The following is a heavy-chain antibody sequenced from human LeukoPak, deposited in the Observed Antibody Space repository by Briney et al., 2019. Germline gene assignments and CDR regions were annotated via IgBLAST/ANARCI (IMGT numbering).Heavy chain of an antibody. CDR3: AKIDALIAAAGTADY. V-gene: IGHV3-33*06. CDR1: GFTFSSYG. D-gene: IGHD6-13*01. CDR2: IWYDGSNK. J-gene: IGHJ4*02. Sequence: GGSLRLSCAASGFTFSSYGMHWVRQAPGKGLEWVAVIWYDGSNKYYADSVKGRFTISRDNSKNTLYLQMNSLRAEDTAVYYCAKIDALIAAAGTADYWGQGTLVTVSS.